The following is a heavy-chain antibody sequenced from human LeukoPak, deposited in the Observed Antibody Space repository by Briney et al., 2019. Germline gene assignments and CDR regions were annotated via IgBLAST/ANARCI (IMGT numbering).Heavy chain of an antibody. CDR1: GYTFTSYY. CDR3: VLSWSPKGRFDY. CDR2: INPSGGST. V-gene: IGHV1-46*01. Sequence: ASVKVSCKASGYTFTSYYMHWVRQAPGQGLEWMGIINPSGGSTSYAQKFQGRVTMTRDMSTSTVYMELSSLRSEDTAVYYCVLSWSPKGRFDYWGQGTLVTVS. J-gene: IGHJ4*02. D-gene: IGHD2-8*02.